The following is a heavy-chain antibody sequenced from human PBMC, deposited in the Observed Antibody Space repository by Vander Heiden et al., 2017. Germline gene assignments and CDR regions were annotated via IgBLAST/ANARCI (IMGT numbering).Heavy chain of an antibody. J-gene: IGHJ3*02. CDR1: GFTFSSYA. D-gene: IGHD6-19*01. V-gene: IGHV3-30*04. Sequence: QVQLVASGGGVVQPGRSLRLSCAASGFTFSSYAMHWVRQAPGKGLEWVAVISYDGSNKYYADSVKGRFTISRDNSKNTLYLQMNSLRAEDTAVYYCAIIAVAGTDAFDIWGQGTMVTVSS. CDR2: ISYDGSNK. CDR3: AIIAVAGTDAFDI.